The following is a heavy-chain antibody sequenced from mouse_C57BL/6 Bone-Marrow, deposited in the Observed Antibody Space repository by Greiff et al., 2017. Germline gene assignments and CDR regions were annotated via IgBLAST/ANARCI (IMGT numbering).Heavy chain of an antibody. CDR3: ARTNWALNFDY. D-gene: IGHD4-1*01. V-gene: IGHV1-69*01. CDR2: IDPSDSYT. CDR1: GYTFTSYW. J-gene: IGHJ2*01. Sequence: QVQLQQPGAELVKPGASVKMSCKASGYTFTSYWMHWVKQRPGQGLEWIGEIDPSDSYTNYNQKFKGKSTLTVDKSSSTAYMQLSSLTSEDSAVYYCARTNWALNFDYWGQGTTLTVSS.